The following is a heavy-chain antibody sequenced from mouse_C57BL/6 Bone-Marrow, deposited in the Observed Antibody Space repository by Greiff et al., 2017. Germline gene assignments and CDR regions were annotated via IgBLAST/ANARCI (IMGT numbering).Heavy chain of an antibody. Sequence: EVQQVESGAELVRPGASVKLSCTASGFNIKDDYMHWVKQRPEQGLEWIGWIDPENGDTEYASKFQGKATITADTSSNTAYLQLSSLTSEDTAVYYCTTCSYDYPFAYWGQGTLVTVSA. CDR1: GFNIKDDY. D-gene: IGHD2-4*01. CDR3: TTCSYDYPFAY. J-gene: IGHJ3*01. V-gene: IGHV14-4*01. CDR2: IDPENGDT.